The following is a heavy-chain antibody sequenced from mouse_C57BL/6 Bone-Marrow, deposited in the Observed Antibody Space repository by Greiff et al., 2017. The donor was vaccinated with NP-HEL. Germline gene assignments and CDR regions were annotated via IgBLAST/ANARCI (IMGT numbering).Heavy chain of an antibody. Sequence: EVQLVESGGDFVKPGGSLKLSCAASGFTFSSYGMSWVRQTPDQRLEWVGTIGSGGSYTNYPHSLKGRFTISRDNAKNNLYLQMSSLKSEDTAMYYCARHAYYCGRSYDEFAFWGRGKRVTVTA. CDR1: GFTFSSYG. CDR3: ARHAYYCGRSYDEFAF. CDR2: IGSGGSYT. D-gene: IGHD1-1*01. J-gene: IGHJ3*01. V-gene: IGHV5-6*01.